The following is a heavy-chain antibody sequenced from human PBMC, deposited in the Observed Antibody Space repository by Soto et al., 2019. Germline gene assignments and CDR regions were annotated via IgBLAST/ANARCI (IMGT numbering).Heavy chain of an antibody. V-gene: IGHV4-30-2*01. D-gene: IGHD6-25*01. J-gene: IGHJ6*02. CDR3: ARQVSSAWPPYYYDMDV. CDR1: GGSISSGGYS. Sequence: SETLSLTCAVSGGSISSGGYSWSWIRQPPGKGLEWIGYIYHSGSTYYNPSLKSRVTISVDRSKNQVSLKLSSVTAADTAMYFCARQVSSAWPPYYYDMDVWGQGTTVTVSS. CDR2: IYHSGST.